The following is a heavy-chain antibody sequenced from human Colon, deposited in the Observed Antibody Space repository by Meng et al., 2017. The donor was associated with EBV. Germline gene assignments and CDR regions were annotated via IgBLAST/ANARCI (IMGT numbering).Heavy chain of an antibody. J-gene: IGHJ4*02. CDR2: ISYSGRT. D-gene: IGHD3-9*01. CDR3: AREDNNYGNIPLLTK. Sequence: QLQLQESGPGPVKPSETLSLTCIVSGGSISSNGDYLGWIRQPPGKGLEWIGSISYSGRTYYTPSLKSRVTMSVDTSKNQFSLNLNSVTAADTAVYYCAREDNNYGNIPLLTKWGQGALVTVSS. CDR1: GGSISSNGDY. V-gene: IGHV4-39*07.